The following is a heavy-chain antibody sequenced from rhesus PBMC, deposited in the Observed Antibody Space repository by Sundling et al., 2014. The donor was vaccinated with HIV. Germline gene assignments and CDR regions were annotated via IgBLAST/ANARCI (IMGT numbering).Heavy chain of an antibody. CDR3: ATVVDYYWYFAL. Sequence: QLQLQESGPGLVKPSETLSLTCAVSGGSVSTSYWNWIRQSPGKGPEWIGRVSDSGGSTDYNPSLKSRVSISRDTSKNQFSLRLTSVTAADTAVYYCATVVDYYWYFALWGPGTPITISS. D-gene: IGHD4-11*01. CDR1: GGSVSTSY. CDR2: VSDSGGST. J-gene: IGHJ2*01. V-gene: IGHV4-173*01.